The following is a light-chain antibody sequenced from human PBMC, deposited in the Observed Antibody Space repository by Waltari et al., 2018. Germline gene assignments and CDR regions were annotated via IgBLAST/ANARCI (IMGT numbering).Light chain of an antibody. CDR3: QTWGGEDVI. J-gene: IGLJ2*01. Sequence: QLVLTQSPSASASLGASVKLTCTLSSGHSNYAIAWHQQQPEKGPRYLVKVNNDGSHNKGDGIPDRFSGSSSGAERYLTLSSLQSEDEADYYCQTWGGEDVIFGGGTKLTVL. V-gene: IGLV4-69*01. CDR1: SGHSNYA. CDR2: VNNDGSH.